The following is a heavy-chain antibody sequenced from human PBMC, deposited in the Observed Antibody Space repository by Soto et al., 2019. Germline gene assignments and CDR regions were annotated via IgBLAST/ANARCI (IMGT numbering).Heavy chain of an antibody. Sequence: EEKLVESGGGVQQPGGSLSLSCAASGFNLRNYEMNWIRQAPGKGPEWLSYISVSSGTIYYADAVKGRFTISRDNVENTLHLQLSRLRDEDTGLYYCARVTPGNNLYYFSGMDVWGQGTSVTVSS. CDR3: ARVTPGNNLYYFSGMDV. D-gene: IGHD1-1*01. V-gene: IGHV3-48*03. CDR2: ISVSSGTI. J-gene: IGHJ6*02. CDR1: GFNLRNYE.